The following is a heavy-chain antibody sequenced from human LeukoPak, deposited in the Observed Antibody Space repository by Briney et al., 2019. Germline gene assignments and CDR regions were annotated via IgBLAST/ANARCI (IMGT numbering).Heavy chain of an antibody. CDR1: GFTFSNSG. Sequence: PGGSLRLSCAASGFTFSNSGMHWVRQAPGKGLAWVAFIRYDGTNKYYADSVKGRFTISRDNSKNTLYLQMSSLGAEDTAVYFCAKDHSRSGYDKGLLDYWGQGTLVTVSS. CDR2: IRYDGTNK. CDR3: AKDHSRSGYDKGLLDY. J-gene: IGHJ4*02. V-gene: IGHV3-30*02. D-gene: IGHD5-12*01.